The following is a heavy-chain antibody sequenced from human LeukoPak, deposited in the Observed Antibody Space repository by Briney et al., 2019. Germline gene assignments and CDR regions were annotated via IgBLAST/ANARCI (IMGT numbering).Heavy chain of an antibody. J-gene: IGHJ4*02. D-gene: IGHD3-10*01. CDR3: ARGLDDSGSYSGTYYNLLDY. Sequence: GESLRLSCAASGFTFSSYGMHWVRQAPGKGLEWVAFIRFDGVIKYYAGSVKGRFTVSRDNFKNTLYLQMSSLRPDDTAFFYCARGLDDSGSYSGTYYNLLDYWGQGTLVTVSS. CDR1: GFTFSSYG. CDR2: IRFDGVIK. V-gene: IGHV3-30*02.